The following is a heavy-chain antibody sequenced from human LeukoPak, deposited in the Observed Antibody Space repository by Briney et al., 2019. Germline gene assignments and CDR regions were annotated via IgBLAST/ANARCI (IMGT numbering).Heavy chain of an antibody. D-gene: IGHD4-17*01. CDR2: INPNSGGT. Sequence: ASVKVSCKASGNTFTGYYMHWVRQAPGQGLEWMGWINPNSGGTNYAQKFQGRVTMTRDTSISTAYMELSRLRSDDTAVYYCARDGVGGVYGDYGYFDLWGRGTLVTVSS. V-gene: IGHV1-2*02. CDR1: GNTFTGYY. J-gene: IGHJ2*01. CDR3: ARDGVGGVYGDYGYFDL.